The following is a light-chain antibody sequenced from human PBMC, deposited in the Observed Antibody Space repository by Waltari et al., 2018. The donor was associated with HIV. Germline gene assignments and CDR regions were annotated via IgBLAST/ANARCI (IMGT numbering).Light chain of an antibody. CDR3: QQYNNWPPWT. CDR1: QSVSSN. J-gene: IGKJ1*01. Sequence: EIVMTQSPATLSVSPGERATLSCRASQSVSSNLAWDQQKPGQAPRLLIYGASTRATSIPARFSGSGSGTEFTLTISSLQSEDFAVYDCQQYNNWPPWTFGQGTKVEIK. CDR2: GAS. V-gene: IGKV3-15*01.